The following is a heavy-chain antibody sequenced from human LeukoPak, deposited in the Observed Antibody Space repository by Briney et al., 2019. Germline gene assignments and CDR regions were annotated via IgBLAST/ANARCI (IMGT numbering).Heavy chain of an antibody. J-gene: IGHJ4*02. D-gene: IGHD2-2*01. CDR3: ARREDVVVPSSMSVDY. CDR2: INPNSGGT. Sequence: ASVKVSCKASGYTLTGYYIHWVRQAPGQGLEWMGRINPNSGGTNYAQKFQGRVTMTRDTSISTAYMELSRLRSDDTAVYYCARREDVVVPSSMSVDYWGQGTLVTVSS. V-gene: IGHV1-2*06. CDR1: GYTLTGYY.